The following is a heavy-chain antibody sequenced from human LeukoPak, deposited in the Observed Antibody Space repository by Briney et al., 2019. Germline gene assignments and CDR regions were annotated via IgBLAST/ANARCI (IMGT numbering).Heavy chain of an antibody. CDR2: IYSGGST. CDR1: GFTVSSNY. J-gene: IGHJ4*02. Sequence: SGGSLRLSCAASGFTVSSNYMSWVRQAPGKGLEWVSVIYSGGSTYYADSVKGRFTISRDNSKNTLYLQMNSLRAEDTAVYYCARVRGGSGSYDLDYWGQGTLVTVSS. CDR3: ARVRGGSGSYDLDY. V-gene: IGHV3-53*01. D-gene: IGHD1-26*01.